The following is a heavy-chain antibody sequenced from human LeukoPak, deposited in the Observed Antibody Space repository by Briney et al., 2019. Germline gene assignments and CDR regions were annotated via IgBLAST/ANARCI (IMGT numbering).Heavy chain of an antibody. J-gene: IGHJ4*02. D-gene: IGHD3-10*01. CDR1: GFTFSSYG. Sequence: GGSLRLSCAASGFTFSSYGLSWVRQAPGKGLEWVSGISGSGGSTYYADSVKGRFTISRDNSKNTLYLQMNSLRAEDTAVYYCAKAPLWFGGEGYFDYWGQGTLVTVSS. CDR3: AKAPLWFGGEGYFDY. CDR2: ISGSGGST. V-gene: IGHV3-23*01.